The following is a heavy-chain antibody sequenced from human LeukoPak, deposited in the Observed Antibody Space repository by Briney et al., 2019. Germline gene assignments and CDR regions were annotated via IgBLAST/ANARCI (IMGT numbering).Heavy chain of an antibody. V-gene: IGHV3-48*01. CDR3: ATSPDAFDI. J-gene: IGHJ3*02. CDR1: GFSFSTYS. Sequence: GGSLRLSCAASGFSFSTYSMNWVRQAPGKGLEWVSYITSSGDSIYYADSVKGRFTISRDNAKNSLYLQMNSLRAEDTAVYYCATSPDAFDIWGQGTMDTVSS. CDR2: ITSSGDSI.